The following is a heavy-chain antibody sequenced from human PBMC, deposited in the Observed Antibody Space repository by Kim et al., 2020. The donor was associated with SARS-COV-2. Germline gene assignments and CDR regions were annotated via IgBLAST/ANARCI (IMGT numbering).Heavy chain of an antibody. V-gene: IGHV3-15*01. CDR3: TTSGQQLEGYYYYYGMDV. D-gene: IGHD6-13*01. Sequence: GGSLRLSCAASGFTFSNAWMSWVRQAPGKGLEWVGRIKSKTDGGTTDYAAPVKGRFTISRDDSKNTLYLQMNSLKTEDTAVYYCTTSGQQLEGYYYYYGMDVWGQGTTVTVSS. CDR2: IKSKTDGGTT. CDR1: GFTFSNAW. J-gene: IGHJ6*02.